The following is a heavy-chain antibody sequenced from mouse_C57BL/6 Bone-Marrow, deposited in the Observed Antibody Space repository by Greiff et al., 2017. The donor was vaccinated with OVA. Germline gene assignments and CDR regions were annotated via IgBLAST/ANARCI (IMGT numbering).Heavy chain of an antibody. D-gene: IGHD2-4*01. J-gene: IGHJ4*01. V-gene: IGHV10-1*01. CDR3: VREGWDYDIAMDY. CDR1: GFSFNTYA. Sequence: EVQLVESGGGLVQPKGSLKLSCAASGFSFNTYAMNWVRQAPGKGLEWVARIRSKSNNYATYYADSVKDRFTISRDDSESILYLQMNNLKTEDTAMYYCVREGWDYDIAMDYWGQGTSVTVSS. CDR2: IRSKSNNYAT.